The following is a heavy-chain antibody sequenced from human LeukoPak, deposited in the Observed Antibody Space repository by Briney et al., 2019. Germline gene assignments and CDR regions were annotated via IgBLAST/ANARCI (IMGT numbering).Heavy chain of an antibody. CDR3: ARDYYGSGPRALDI. J-gene: IGHJ3*02. D-gene: IGHD3-10*01. Sequence: ASVKVSCKVSGYTLTELSMHWVRQAPGKGLEWMGGFDPEDGETIYAQKFQGRVTMTEDTSTDTAYMELSSLRSDDTAVYYCARDYYGSGPRALDIWGQGTMVTVSS. CDR2: FDPEDGET. V-gene: IGHV1-24*01. CDR1: GYTLTELS.